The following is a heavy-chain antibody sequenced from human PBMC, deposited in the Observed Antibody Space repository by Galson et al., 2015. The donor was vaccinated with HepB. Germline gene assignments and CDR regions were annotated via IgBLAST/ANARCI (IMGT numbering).Heavy chain of an antibody. CDR3: ARGWGGSFPFDY. D-gene: IGHD1-26*01. Sequence: SLRLSCAASGFTFSSYWMHWVRQAPGKGLVWVSRINSDGSSTSYADSVKGRFTISRDNAKNTLYLQMNSLRAEDTAVYYCARGWGGSFPFDYWGQGTLVTVSS. V-gene: IGHV3-74*01. J-gene: IGHJ4*02. CDR1: GFTFSSYW. CDR2: INSDGSST.